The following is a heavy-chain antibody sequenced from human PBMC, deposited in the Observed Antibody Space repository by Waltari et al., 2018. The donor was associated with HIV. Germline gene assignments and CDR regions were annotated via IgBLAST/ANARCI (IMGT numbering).Heavy chain of an antibody. CDR1: GFTFSSYW. Sequence: EVQLVESGGGLVQPGGSLGLSCAASGFTFSSYWMSWVRPAPGKGREWVAKKTQDGIEKDYVDSVKGRFTISRDNAENSLYLQMNSLRAEETAGYYWARGGFYGSGSKVNWGQGTLVTVSS. V-gene: IGHV3-7*04. CDR2: KTQDGIEK. J-gene: IGHJ4*02. D-gene: IGHD3-10*01. CDR3: ARGGFYGSGSKVN.